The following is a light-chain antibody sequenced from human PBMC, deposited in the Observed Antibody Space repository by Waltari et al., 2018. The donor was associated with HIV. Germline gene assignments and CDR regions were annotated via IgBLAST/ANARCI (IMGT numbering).Light chain of an antibody. Sequence: EIVMTQSPATLSVSPGERATLSCRASQSVGSNLAWYQQKPGQAPRLLISDASIRATGIPARFSGGGSGTDFTLTISRLEPEDFAVYYCQQYGSSPSWTFGQGTKVEIK. J-gene: IGKJ1*01. CDR2: DAS. V-gene: IGKV3-20*01. CDR3: QQYGSSPSWT. CDR1: QSVGSN.